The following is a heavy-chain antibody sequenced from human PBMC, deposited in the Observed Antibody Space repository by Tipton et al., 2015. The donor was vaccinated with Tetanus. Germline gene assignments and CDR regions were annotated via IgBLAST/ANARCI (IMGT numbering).Heavy chain of an antibody. CDR1: GFTFSSYG. V-gene: IGHV3-33*01. Sequence: QVQLVQSGGGVVQPGRSLRLSCAASGFTFSSYGMHWVRQAPGKGLEWVAVIWYDGSNKYYADSVKGRFTISRDNSKNTLYLQMNSLRAEDTAVYYCARDSNWGSFDYWGQGTLVTVSS. CDR2: IWYDGSNK. CDR3: ARDSNWGSFDY. D-gene: IGHD7-27*01. J-gene: IGHJ4*02.